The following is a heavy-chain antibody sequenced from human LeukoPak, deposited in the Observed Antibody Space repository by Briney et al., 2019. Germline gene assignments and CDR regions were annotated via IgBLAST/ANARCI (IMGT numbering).Heavy chain of an antibody. CDR2: ISYDGSNK. V-gene: IGHV3-30-3*01. CDR3: GMGATVGCVDY. Sequence: PGGSLRLSCAASGFSFSSDAMHWVRQAPGKGLEWLAFISYDGSNKYYADSVKGRFTISRDNSKNTLYLQMNSLRPDDTALYYCGMGATVGCVDYWGQGTLVTVSS. J-gene: IGHJ4*02. D-gene: IGHD1-26*01. CDR1: GFSFSSDA.